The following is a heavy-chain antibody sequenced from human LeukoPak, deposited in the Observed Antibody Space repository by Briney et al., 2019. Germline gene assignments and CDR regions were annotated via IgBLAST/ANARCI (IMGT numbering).Heavy chain of an antibody. J-gene: IGHJ4*02. D-gene: IGHD6-19*01. Sequence: PGGSLRLSCAASGFTFSSYSMNCVRQAPGKGLEGVSSISSSSSYIYYADSVKGRFTISRDNAKNSLYLQMNSLRAEDTAVYYCARGSSSGWYLIPYWGQGTLVTVSS. CDR1: GFTFSSYS. CDR2: ISSSSSYI. V-gene: IGHV3-21*01. CDR3: ARGSSSGWYLIPY.